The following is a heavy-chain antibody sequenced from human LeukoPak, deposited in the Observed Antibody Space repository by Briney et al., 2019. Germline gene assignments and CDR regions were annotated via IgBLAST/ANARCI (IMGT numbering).Heavy chain of an antibody. J-gene: IGHJ4*02. CDR3: ARDSSGWYSRY. CDR2: IYYSGST. Sequence: SETLSLTCTVSGGSISSYYWSWIRQPPGKGLEWIGYIYYSGSTNYNPSLKSRVTISVDTSKSQFSLKLSSVTAADTAVYYCARDSSGWYSRYWGQGTLVTVSS. CDR1: GGSISSYY. V-gene: IGHV4-59*12. D-gene: IGHD6-19*01.